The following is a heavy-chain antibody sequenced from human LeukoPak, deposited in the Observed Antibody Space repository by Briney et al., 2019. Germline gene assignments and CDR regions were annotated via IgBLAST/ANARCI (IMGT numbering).Heavy chain of an antibody. J-gene: IGHJ4*02. D-gene: IGHD3-22*01. CDR3: ARGGITMIVVESDIDY. CDR2: INPNSGGT. CDR1: GYTFTGYY. Sequence: ASVKVSCKASGYTFTGYYMHWVRQAPGQGLEWMGWINPNSGGTNYAQKFQGRVTMTRDTSISTAYMELSRLRSDDTGVYYCARGGITMIVVESDIDYWGQGTLVTVSS. V-gene: IGHV1-2*02.